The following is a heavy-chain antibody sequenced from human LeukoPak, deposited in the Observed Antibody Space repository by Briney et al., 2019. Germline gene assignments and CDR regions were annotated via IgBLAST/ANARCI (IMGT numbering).Heavy chain of an antibody. CDR3: LARSLVEVSGNYYMDV. Sequence: PGGSLRLSCAASGFTFSSYWMHWVRQAPGKGLEWVSAISGSGGSTYYADSVKGRFTISRDYSKNTLYLQMNNLRVEDTAVYYCLARSLVEVSGNYYMDVWGKGTTVSVSS. CDR1: GFTFSSYW. V-gene: IGHV3-23*01. D-gene: IGHD1-26*01. CDR2: ISGSGGST. J-gene: IGHJ6*03.